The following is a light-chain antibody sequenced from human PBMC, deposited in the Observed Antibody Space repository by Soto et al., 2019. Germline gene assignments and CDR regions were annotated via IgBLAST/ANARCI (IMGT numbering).Light chain of an antibody. CDR2: AAS. V-gene: IGKV3-20*01. Sequence: DIVLTQSPGTLSLSPGERATLSCRASQTVDSNFLAWYQQKPGQDPRLLIYAASTRATGIPDRFSGSGSGTDFTLTISRLEPEDFAVYYCQQYGSSGTFGQGTKVDIK. CDR1: QTVDSNF. J-gene: IGKJ1*01. CDR3: QQYGSSGT.